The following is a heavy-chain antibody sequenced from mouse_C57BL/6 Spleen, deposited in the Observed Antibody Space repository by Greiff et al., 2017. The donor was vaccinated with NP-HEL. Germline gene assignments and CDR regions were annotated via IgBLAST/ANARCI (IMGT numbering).Heavy chain of an antibody. V-gene: IGHV1-19*01. D-gene: IGHD2-2*01. J-gene: IGHJ2*01. Sequence: EVQLQQSGPVLVKPGASVKMSCKASGYTFTDYYMNWVKQSHGKSLEWIGVINPYNGGTSYNQKFKGKATLTVDKSSSTAYMELNSLTSEDSAVYYCARMFYGYDGPTYFDYWGQGTTLTVSS. CDR1: GYTFTDYY. CDR3: ARMFYGYDGPTYFDY. CDR2: INPYNGGT.